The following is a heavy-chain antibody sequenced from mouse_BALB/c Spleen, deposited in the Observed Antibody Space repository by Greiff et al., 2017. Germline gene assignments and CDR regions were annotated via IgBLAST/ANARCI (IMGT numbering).Heavy chain of an antibody. J-gene: IGHJ2*01. V-gene: IGHV5-6-5*01. CDR1: GFTFSSYA. CDR2: ISSGGST. CDR3: ARGGGYGYDGYFDY. D-gene: IGHD2-2*01. Sequence: EVQGVESGGGLVKPGGSLKLSCAASGFTFSSYAMSWVRQTPEKRLEWVASISSGGSTYYPDSVKGRFTISRDNARNILYLQMSSLRSEDTAMYYCARGGGYGYDGYFDYWGQGTTLTVSS.